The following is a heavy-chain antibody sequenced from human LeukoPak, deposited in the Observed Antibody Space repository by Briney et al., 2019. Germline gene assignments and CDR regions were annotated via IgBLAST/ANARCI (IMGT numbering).Heavy chain of an antibody. V-gene: IGHV1-8*01. Sequence: ASVKVSCKASGYTFTSYDINWVRQATGQGLEWMGWMNPNSGNTGYAHKFQGRVTMTRNTSISTAYMELSSLRSEDTAVYYCARVRGYYDSSGYLAYLFDYWGQGTLVTVSS. CDR3: ARVRGYYDSSGYLAYLFDY. CDR1: GYTFTSYD. J-gene: IGHJ4*02. D-gene: IGHD3-22*01. CDR2: MNPNSGNT.